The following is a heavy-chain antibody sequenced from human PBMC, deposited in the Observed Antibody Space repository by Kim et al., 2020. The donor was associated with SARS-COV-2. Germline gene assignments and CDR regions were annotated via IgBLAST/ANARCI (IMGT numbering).Heavy chain of an antibody. CDR1: GFTFSSYA. J-gene: IGHJ4*02. Sequence: GGSLRLSCAASGFTFSSYAMHWVRQAPGKGLEYVSAISSNGGSTYYANSVKGRFTISRDNSKNTLYLQMGSLRAEDMAVYYCARGKGPSYSSSTPFGYWGQGTLVTVSS. V-gene: IGHV3-64*01. D-gene: IGHD6-13*01. CDR2: ISSNGGST. CDR3: ARGKGPSYSSSTPFGY.